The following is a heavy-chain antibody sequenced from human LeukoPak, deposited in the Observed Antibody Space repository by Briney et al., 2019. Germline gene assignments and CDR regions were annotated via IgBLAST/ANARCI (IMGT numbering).Heavy chain of an antibody. V-gene: IGHV1-69*05. Sequence: ASVKVSCKASGGTFSSYAISWVRQAPGQGLEWMGRIIPIFGTANYAQKFQGRVTITTDESTSTAYMELSSLRSEDTAVYYCARRARLNVDTAMADTFDIWGQGTMVTVSS. CDR2: IIPIFGTA. CDR3: ARRARLNVDTAMADTFDI. J-gene: IGHJ3*02. D-gene: IGHD5-18*01. CDR1: GGTFSSYA.